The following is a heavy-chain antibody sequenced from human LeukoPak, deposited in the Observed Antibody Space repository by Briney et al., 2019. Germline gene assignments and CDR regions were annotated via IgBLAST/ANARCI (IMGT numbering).Heavy chain of an antibody. D-gene: IGHD2-8*01. CDR2: IRFDGGNK. V-gene: IGHV3-30*02. J-gene: IGHJ4*02. CDR3: AKDAPCTNGVCALSG. CDR1: GFTFSSYW. Sequence: GGSLRLSCAASGFTFSSYWMHWVRQAPGKGLEWVAFIRFDGGNKYYADSVKGRFSVSRDNSRNTLYLQMNSLRPEDTAVYYCAKDAPCTNGVCALSGWGQGTLVTVPS.